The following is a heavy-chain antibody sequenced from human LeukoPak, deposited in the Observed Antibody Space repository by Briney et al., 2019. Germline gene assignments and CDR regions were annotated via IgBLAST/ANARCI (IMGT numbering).Heavy chain of an antibody. CDR3: ARGGFGYIDY. D-gene: IGHD2-15*01. CDR2: IKQDGSEK. V-gene: IGHV3-7*01. CDR1: GFTFNNNW. Sequence: GGSLRLSCAASGFTFNNNWMSWVRQAPGKGLEWVANIKQDGSEKYYADSVKGRFTISRDNAKNSLYLQMNSLRAEDTAVYYCARGGFGYIDYWGQGTLVTVSS. J-gene: IGHJ4*02.